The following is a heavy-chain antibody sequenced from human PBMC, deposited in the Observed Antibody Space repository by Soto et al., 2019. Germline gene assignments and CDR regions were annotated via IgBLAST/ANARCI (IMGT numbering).Heavy chain of an antibody. J-gene: IGHJ5*02. CDR2: IYYSGST. CDR1: GGSISSGGYY. D-gene: IGHD2-2*01. Sequence: QVQLQESGPGLVKPSQTLSLTCTVSGGSISSGGYYWSWIRQHPGKGLEWIGYIYYSGSTYYNPSLKSRVTLSVDTSKNQFSLKLSSVTAADTAVYYCARTAAYCSSTSCPSVWFDPWGQGTLVTVSS. V-gene: IGHV4-31*03. CDR3: ARTAAYCSSTSCPSVWFDP.